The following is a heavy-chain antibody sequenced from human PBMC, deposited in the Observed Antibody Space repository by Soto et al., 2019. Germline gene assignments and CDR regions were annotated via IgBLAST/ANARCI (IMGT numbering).Heavy chain of an antibody. V-gene: IGHV3-64*01. CDR1: GFTFSSYA. D-gene: IGHD3-9*01. CDR2: ISSNGGST. J-gene: IGHJ5*02. CDR3: ARDGELRYFDWLLPNWFGP. Sequence: PGGSLRLSCAASGFTFSSYAMHWVRQAPGKGLEYVSAISSNGGSTYYANSVKGRFTISRDNSKNTLYLQMGSLRAEDMAVYYCARDGELRYFDWLLPNWFGPWGQGTLVTVSS.